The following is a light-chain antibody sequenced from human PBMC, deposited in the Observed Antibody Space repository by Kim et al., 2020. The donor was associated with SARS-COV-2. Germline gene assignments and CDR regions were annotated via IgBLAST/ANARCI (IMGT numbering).Light chain of an antibody. CDR2: AAA. J-gene: IGKJ1*01. V-gene: IGKV1-27*01. CDR3: QKYNSAPRT. CDR1: QSISNY. Sequence: SVGDRVTITCRASQSISNYLAWYQQKPGKVPKRLIDAAAALQSGVPSRFSGSGSGTDFTLTISSLQPEDVATYYCQKYNSAPRTFGQGTKVDIK.